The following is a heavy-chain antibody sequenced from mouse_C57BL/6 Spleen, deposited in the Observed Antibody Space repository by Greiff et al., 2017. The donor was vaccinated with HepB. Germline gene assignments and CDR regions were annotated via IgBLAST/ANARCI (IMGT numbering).Heavy chain of an antibody. CDR1: GYAFSSSW. V-gene: IGHV1-82*01. CDR3: ARADFDY. Sequence: VQLQESGPELVKPGASVKISCKATGYAFSSSWMNWVKQRPGKGLEWSGRIYRGDGDTNYNGKFKGKATLTADKSSSTAYMQLSSLTSEDSAVYVCARADFDYWGQGTTLTVSS. J-gene: IGHJ2*01. CDR2: IYRGDGDT.